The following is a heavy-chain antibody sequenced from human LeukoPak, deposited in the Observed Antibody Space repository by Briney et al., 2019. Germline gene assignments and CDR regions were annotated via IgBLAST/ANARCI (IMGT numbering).Heavy chain of an antibody. V-gene: IGHV1-2*02. CDR1: GYTFTDYH. J-gene: IGHJ3*02. D-gene: IGHD3-10*01. CDR2: INPNSADT. CDR3: ARDPGLLWFGELLTAFDI. Sequence: ASVKVSCKASGYTFTDYHMHWVRQAPVQGLEWMGWINPNSADTNYAQKLQGRVTMTTDTSTSTAYMELRSLRSDDTAVYYCARDPGLLWFGELLTAFDIWGQGTMVTVSS.